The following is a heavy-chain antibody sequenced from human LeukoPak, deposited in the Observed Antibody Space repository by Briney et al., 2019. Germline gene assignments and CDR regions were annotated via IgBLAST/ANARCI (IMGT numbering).Heavy chain of an antibody. D-gene: IGHD3-10*01. V-gene: IGHV3-48*02. J-gene: IGHJ4*02. Sequence: GGSLRLSCAASGFTFSNYGIHWVRQAPGKGLEWVAYISGNGSNKYYADSVKGRFTISRDNANNSLDLQMNSLRDEDTVVCYCAREGSGSYLVYWGEGTVLSVSS. CDR3: AREGSGSYLVY. CDR1: GFTFSNYG. CDR2: ISGNGSNK.